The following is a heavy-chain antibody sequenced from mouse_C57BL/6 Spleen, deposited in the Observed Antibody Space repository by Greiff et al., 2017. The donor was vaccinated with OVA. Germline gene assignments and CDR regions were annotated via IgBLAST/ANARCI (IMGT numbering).Heavy chain of an antibody. D-gene: IGHD2-5*01. Sequence: VQLQQSGAELVRPGASVTLSCKASGYTFTDYEMHWVKQTPVHGLEWIGAIDPETGGTAYNQKFKGKAILTADKSSSTAYMGLRSLTSEDSAVYYCTRSNYGRYFDVWGTGTTVTVSS. CDR1: GYTFTDYE. J-gene: IGHJ1*03. CDR2: IDPETGGT. CDR3: TRSNYGRYFDV. V-gene: IGHV1-15*01.